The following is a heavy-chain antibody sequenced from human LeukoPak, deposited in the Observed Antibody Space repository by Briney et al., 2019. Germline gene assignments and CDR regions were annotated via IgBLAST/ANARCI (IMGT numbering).Heavy chain of an antibody. CDR2: IKQDGSEK. CDR3: ARGSGAAAGPLHY. CDR1: GFTFSSYW. Sequence: GGSLRLSCVASGFTFSSYWMTWVRQAPGKGLEWVAKIKQDGSEKYYVDSVEGRFTLSRDNAKNSLYLQMNSLRAEDTAVYFCARGSGAAAGPLHYWGQGTLVTVSS. D-gene: IGHD6-13*01. J-gene: IGHJ4*02. V-gene: IGHV3-7*03.